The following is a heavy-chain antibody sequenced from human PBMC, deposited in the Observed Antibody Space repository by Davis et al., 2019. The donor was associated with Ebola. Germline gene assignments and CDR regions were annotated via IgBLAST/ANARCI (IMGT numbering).Heavy chain of an antibody. CDR2: ISSSSSYI. Sequence: GESLKISCAASGFTFSSYSMNWVRQAPGKGLEWVSSISSSSSYIYYADSVKGRFTISRDNAKNSLYLQMNSLRAEDTAVYYCARYSGNTYYYDSSGSYYFDYWGQGTLVTVSS. CDR3: ARYSGNTYYYDSSGSYYFDY. D-gene: IGHD3-22*01. CDR1: GFTFSSYS. J-gene: IGHJ4*02. V-gene: IGHV3-21*04.